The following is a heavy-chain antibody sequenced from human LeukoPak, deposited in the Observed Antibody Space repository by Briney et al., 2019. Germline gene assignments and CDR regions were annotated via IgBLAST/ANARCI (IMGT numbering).Heavy chain of an antibody. CDR2: INTNTGNP. D-gene: IGHD3-22*01. CDR3: ARDPHYYDDSSRTYNWFDP. V-gene: IGHV7-4-1*02. Sequence: GASVKVSCKASGYTFTAYAINWVRQAPGQGLEWMGWINTNTGNPTYAQGFTGRFVFSLDTSVSTAYLQISSLKAEDTAVYYCARDPHYYDDSSRTYNWFDPWGQGTLVTVSS. CDR1: GYTFTAYA. J-gene: IGHJ5*02.